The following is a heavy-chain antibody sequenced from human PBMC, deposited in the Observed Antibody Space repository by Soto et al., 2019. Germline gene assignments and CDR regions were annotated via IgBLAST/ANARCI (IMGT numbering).Heavy chain of an antibody. Sequence: QVQLVESGGGVVQPGRSLRLSCAASGFIFNTYDMHWVRQAPGKGLEWVAVISHDGSNKYYEDSVKGRLTISRDNSKKMLYLQMNSLRPEDTAVYYCAKGQHCSSTSCYFYYYGMDVWGQGTKVAVSS. CDR1: GFIFNTYD. CDR3: AKGQHCSSTSCYFYYYGMDV. J-gene: IGHJ6*02. D-gene: IGHD2-2*01. CDR2: ISHDGSNK. V-gene: IGHV3-30*18.